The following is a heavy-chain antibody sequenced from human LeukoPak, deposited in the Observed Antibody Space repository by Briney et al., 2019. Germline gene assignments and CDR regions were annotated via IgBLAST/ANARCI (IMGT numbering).Heavy chain of an antibody. CDR1: GFTFSSYW. Sequence: PGGSLRLSCAASGFTFSSYWMHWARQAPGKGLLWVSRINSDGTTTYYADSVKGRFTISRDNAKNTLYLQVNSLRAEDTAVYYCARGNYYGMDVWGQGTTVTVSS. V-gene: IGHV3-74*01. CDR3: ARGNYYGMDV. CDR2: INSDGTTT. J-gene: IGHJ6*02.